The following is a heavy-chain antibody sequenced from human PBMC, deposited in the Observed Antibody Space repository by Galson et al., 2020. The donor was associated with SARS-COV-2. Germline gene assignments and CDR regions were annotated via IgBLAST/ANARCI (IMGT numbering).Heavy chain of an antibody. CDR1: GGTFSSYD. J-gene: IGHJ4*02. V-gene: IGHV1-69*01. CDR2: IIHIFDTA. D-gene: IGHD3-16*01. CDR3: ARGKVQTLDY. Sequence: KISCKASGGTFSSYDINWVRQAPGQGLEWIGGIIHIFDTAKYAQKFQGRVTITADESATTAYMELTSLRSEDTAVYFCARGKVQTLDYWGQGTLVTVSS.